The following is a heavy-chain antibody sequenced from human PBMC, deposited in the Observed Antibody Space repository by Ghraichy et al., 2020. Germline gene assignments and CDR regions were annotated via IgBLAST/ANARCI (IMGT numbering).Heavy chain of an antibody. D-gene: IGHD2-2*01. CDR1: GFTLSTYN. CDR2: ISTTNTI. J-gene: IGHJ3*01. Sequence: GGSLRLSCVASGFTLSTYNMNWVRQAPGKGLEWISYISTTNTIYYADSVRGRFTISRDNAKNSLYLQMNSLRVEDTAVYYCARSQYLLFDAFDVWGQGTMVTVSS. CDR3: ARSQYLLFDAFDV. V-gene: IGHV3-48*01.